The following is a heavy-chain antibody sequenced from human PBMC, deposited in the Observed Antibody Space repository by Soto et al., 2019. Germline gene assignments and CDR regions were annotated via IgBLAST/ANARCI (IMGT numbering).Heavy chain of an antibody. Sequence: EVQLVESGGGLVQPGGSLRLSCAASGFTFSSYSMNWVRQAPGKGLEWVSYISSSSSTIYYADSVKGRFTISRDNAKNSLYLQMNSLRAEDTAVYYCATGGYYYYMGVWGKGTTVTVSS. CDR2: ISSSSSTI. CDR3: ATGGYYYYMGV. CDR1: GFTFSSYS. J-gene: IGHJ6*03. V-gene: IGHV3-48*01.